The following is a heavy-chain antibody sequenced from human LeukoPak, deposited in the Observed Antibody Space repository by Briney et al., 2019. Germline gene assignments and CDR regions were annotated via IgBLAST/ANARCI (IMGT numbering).Heavy chain of an antibody. V-gene: IGHV4-39*01. J-gene: IGHJ1*01. CDR1: GGSISSSSYY. CDR3: ATHYYDSSGYPVEYFQH. D-gene: IGHD3-22*01. Sequence: SEALSLTCTVSGGSISSSSYYWGWIRQPPGKGLEWIGSIYYSGSTYYNPSLKSRVTISVDTSKNQFSLKLSSVTAADTAVYYCATHYYDSSGYPVEYFQHWGQGTLVTVSS. CDR2: IYYSGST.